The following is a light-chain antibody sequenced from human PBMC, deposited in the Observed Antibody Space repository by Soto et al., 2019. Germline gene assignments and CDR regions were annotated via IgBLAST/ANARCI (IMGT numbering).Light chain of an antibody. CDR2: EAS. Sequence: DIQMTQSPSSLSASVGDRVTITCRASQSISRFLNWYQQKPGKAPELLIYEASSLQSEVPSRFSGRGSGTDFTLTISTLQPEDFATYFCQQSYITPLTFGGGTKVEIK. CDR1: QSISRF. V-gene: IGKV1-39*01. CDR3: QQSYITPLT. J-gene: IGKJ4*01.